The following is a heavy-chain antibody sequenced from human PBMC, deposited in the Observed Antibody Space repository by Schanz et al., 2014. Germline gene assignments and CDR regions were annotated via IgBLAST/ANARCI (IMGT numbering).Heavy chain of an antibody. CDR3: ARPRSDYGEVDS. V-gene: IGHV3-33*01. J-gene: IGHJ4*02. CDR1: GFSLNTYG. CDR2: IWNNGVTK. D-gene: IGHD4-17*01. Sequence: SCSVSGFSLNTYGIHWFRQPAGKGLEWVEVIWNNGVTKYYADSVRGRFNISRDRLQNTRYLRMSSLRAEDTAVYYCARPRSDYGEVDSWRQGTLVNVSS.